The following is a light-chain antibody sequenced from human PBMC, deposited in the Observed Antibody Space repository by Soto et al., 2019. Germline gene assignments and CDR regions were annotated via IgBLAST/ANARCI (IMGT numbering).Light chain of an antibody. CDR3: TSYASTTTHVV. V-gene: IGLV2-14*01. CDR1: RSDVGGYNY. CDR2: EVF. J-gene: IGLJ2*01. Sequence: QSALTQPASVSGSPGQSITISCTGTRSDVGGYNYVTWYQHHPGKAPNLMIYEVFNWPSGVSDRFSGSRSGNTAFLTISGLQAEAEGDYYCTSYASTTTHVVFGGGTKVTVL.